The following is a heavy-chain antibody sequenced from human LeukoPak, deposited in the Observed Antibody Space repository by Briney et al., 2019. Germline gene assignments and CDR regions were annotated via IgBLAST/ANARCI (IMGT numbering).Heavy chain of an antibody. CDR2: ISASNGNT. D-gene: IGHD5-12*01. V-gene: IGHV1-18*01. CDR3: ARALSRGYSGYDYGLGY. CDR1: GYTVINYG. J-gene: IGHJ4*02. Sequence: GASVKVSCKASGYTVINYGVTWVRQAPGQGLEWMGWISASNGNTNYAQKLQGRVTMTTETSTSTAYMELRSLRSDDTAAYYCARALSRGYSGYDYGLGYWGQGTLVTVSS.